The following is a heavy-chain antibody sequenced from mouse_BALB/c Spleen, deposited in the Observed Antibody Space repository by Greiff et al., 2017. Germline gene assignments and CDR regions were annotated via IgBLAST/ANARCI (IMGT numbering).Heavy chain of an antibody. CDR2: IWSGGST. J-gene: IGHJ4*01. CDR1: GFSLTSYG. CDR3: ASYDYEDYAMDY. D-gene: IGHD2-4*01. Sequence: VKLQESGPGLVQPSQSLSITCTVSGFSLTSYGVHWVRQSPGKGLEWLGVIWSGGSTDYNAAFISRLSISKDNSKSQVFFKMNSLQANDTAIYYCASYDYEDYAMDYWGQGTSVTVSS. V-gene: IGHV2-2*02.